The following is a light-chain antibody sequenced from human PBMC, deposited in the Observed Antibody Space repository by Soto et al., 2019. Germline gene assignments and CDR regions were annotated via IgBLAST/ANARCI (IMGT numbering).Light chain of an antibody. J-gene: IGLJ1*01. CDR1: SSDVGSHNY. CDR2: EVN. CDR3: SSYSSTSTPYV. Sequence: QSALTQPASVSGSPGKSITISCTGTSSDVGSHNYVSWYQQHPGKAPKLIIFEVNSRPSGVSNRFSGSKSGSAASLTISGLQAEDEADYYCSSYSSTSTPYVFGGGTKVTVL. V-gene: IGLV2-14*01.